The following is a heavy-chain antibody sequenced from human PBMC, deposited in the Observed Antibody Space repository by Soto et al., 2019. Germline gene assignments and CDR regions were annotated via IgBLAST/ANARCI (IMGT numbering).Heavy chain of an antibody. CDR3: TNPQLYYGMDV. Sequence: EVQLVESGGGLVQPGGSLKLSCAASGFTFSGSAMHWVRQASGKGLEWVGRIRSKANSYATAYAASVKGRFTISRDDSKNTAYLQMNSPKTEDTAVYYCTNPQLYYGMDVWGQGTTVTVSS. CDR2: IRSKANSYAT. D-gene: IGHD5-18*01. CDR1: GFTFSGSA. J-gene: IGHJ6*02. V-gene: IGHV3-73*02.